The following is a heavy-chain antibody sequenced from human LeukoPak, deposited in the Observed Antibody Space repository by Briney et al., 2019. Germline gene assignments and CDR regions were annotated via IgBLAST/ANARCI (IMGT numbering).Heavy chain of an antibody. CDR3: ARKRMSDGFHRGFDF. CDR1: GFPLTTFGVG. Sequence: SGPTLVNPTQTLTLTCSFSGFPLTTFGVGVGWIRQPPGKALEWLALTYWDDDDRYSPSLITRLTITKDTSKNQVVLTMTNMDPVDTATYYCARKRMSDGFHRGFDFWGQGTLVTVSS. J-gene: IGHJ4*02. CDR2: TYWDDDD. V-gene: IGHV2-5*02. D-gene: IGHD5-24*01.